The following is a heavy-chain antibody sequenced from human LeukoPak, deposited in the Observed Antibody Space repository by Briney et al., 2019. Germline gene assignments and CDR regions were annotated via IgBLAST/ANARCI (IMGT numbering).Heavy chain of an antibody. J-gene: IGHJ5*02. CDR2: IDGSSSRT. Sequence: GGSLRLSCAASGFIFSDYYMSWMRQAPGKGLEWLSYIDGSSSRTNYADSVKGRFTISRDNVKNSLYLQMNSLRAEDTAVYFCARRGTDYCTPSSCHPNWFAPWGQGTQVTVSS. CDR1: GFIFSDYY. V-gene: IGHV3-11*03. CDR3: ARRGTDYCTPSSCHPNWFAP. D-gene: IGHD4-11*01.